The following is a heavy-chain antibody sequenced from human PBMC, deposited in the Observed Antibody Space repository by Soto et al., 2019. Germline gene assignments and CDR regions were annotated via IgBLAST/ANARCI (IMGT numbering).Heavy chain of an antibody. J-gene: IGHJ6*02. CDR3: VRIAGTKPAG. CDR2: IWYDGGKK. D-gene: IGHD3-10*01. Sequence: GGSLRLSCAASGFTFSSYGMHWFRQAPGKGLEWVAVIWYDGGKKYYGDSVKGRFTISRDNSQNTLYLQMNSLRVEDTAVYYCVRIAGTKPAGWGQGTKVPV. CDR1: GFTFSSYG. V-gene: IGHV3-33*01.